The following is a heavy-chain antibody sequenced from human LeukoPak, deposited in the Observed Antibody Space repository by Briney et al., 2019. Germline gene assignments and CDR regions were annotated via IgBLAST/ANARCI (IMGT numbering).Heavy chain of an antibody. CDR1: GGSISLGSFY. Sequence: SETLSLTCTLSGGSISLGSFYWTWIRQPAGKGLEWIGFVYTRGTTNYIPSLKSRVTMSLDTSKNQFSLNHNSVTAADTAVYYCARASGRFTTDWAPWMGFDLWGQGTLVAVSS. V-gene: IGHV4-61*02. CDR3: ARASGRFTTDWAPWMGFDL. D-gene: IGHD3-9*01. CDR2: VYTRGTT. J-gene: IGHJ4*02.